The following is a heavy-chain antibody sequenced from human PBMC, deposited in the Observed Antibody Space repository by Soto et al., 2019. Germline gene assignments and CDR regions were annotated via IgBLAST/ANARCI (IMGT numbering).Heavy chain of an antibody. CDR1: VFTLITYD. D-gene: IGHD6-25*01. CDR2: INPNNGNA. J-gene: IGHJ4*02. CDR3: ERRKERSGPYYLDL. Sequence: ASVKLSCEASVFTLITYDFSWVRHAAGQGLEWMGWINPNNGNAGFAQKFRGRINMTRNTSISTAYLELSSLRSDDSAVYFCERRKERSGPYYLDLWGQGTQVTRLL. V-gene: IGHV1-8*01.